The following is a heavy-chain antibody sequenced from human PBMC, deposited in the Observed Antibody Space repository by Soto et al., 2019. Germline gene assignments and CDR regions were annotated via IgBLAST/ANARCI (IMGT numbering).Heavy chain of an antibody. D-gene: IGHD5-12*01. CDR1: GGSISSSSYY. Sequence: PSETLSLTCTVSGGSISSSSYYWSWIRQSPGKGLEWIGYIYYSGYTKHNPSLRSRVTMSVDTSKNQFSLKLGSVTAADTAVYYCARRLVNGTSGYEFWEDAFDIWGHGTMVTVSS. CDR3: ARRLVNGTSGYEFWEDAFDI. V-gene: IGHV4-61*05. J-gene: IGHJ3*02. CDR2: IYYSGYT.